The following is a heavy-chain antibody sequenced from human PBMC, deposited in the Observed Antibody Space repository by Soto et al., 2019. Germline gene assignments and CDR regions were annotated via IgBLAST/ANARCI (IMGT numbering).Heavy chain of an antibody. J-gene: IGHJ6*02. Sequence: QVQLVQSGAEVKKPGASVKVSCKTSGYTFSSYSISWVRQAPGQGLEWMGWISGYNGNTLYAQKLQGRVTMNTDTSTSTAYMERRRLRSDDTAVYYCARDIGGGEDVWGQGTTVTVSS. CDR1: GYTFSSYS. D-gene: IGHD3-16*01. CDR3: ARDIGGGEDV. V-gene: IGHV1-18*01. CDR2: ISGYNGNT.